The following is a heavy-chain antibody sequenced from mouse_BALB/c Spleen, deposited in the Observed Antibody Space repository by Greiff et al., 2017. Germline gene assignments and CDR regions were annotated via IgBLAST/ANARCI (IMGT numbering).Heavy chain of an antibody. J-gene: IGHJ2*01. V-gene: IGHV1-14*01. CDR2: INPYNDGT. Sequence: VQLQQSGPELVKPGASVKMSCKASGYTFTSYVMHWVKQKPGQGLEWIGYINPYNDGTKYNEKFKGKATLTVDKSSSTAYMQLSSPTSEDSAVYYCTREKDYGSYYFDYWGQGTTLTVSS. CDR3: TREKDYGSYYFDY. CDR1: GYTFTSYV. D-gene: IGHD1-1*01.